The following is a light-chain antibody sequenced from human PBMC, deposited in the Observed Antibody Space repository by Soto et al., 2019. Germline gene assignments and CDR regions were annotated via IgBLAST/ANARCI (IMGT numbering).Light chain of an antibody. CDR2: DVI. CDR3: CSYAGSSLWV. Sequence: QSALTQPRSVSGSARQSVTISCTRTSSDVGVYNYVSWYQQHPGKAPQLVIYDVIKRPSGVPYRFSGSKSGNTASLTISGLQAEDEADYYCCSYAGSSLWVFGGGTKLTVL. V-gene: IGLV2-11*01. J-gene: IGLJ3*02. CDR1: SSDVGVYNY.